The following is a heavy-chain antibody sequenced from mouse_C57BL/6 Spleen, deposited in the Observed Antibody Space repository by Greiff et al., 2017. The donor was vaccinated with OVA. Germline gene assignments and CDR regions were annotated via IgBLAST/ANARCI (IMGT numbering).Heavy chain of an antibody. CDR1: GFTFSSYA. D-gene: IGHD2-4*01. CDR3: ARVDYDYDYFDY. CDR2: ISDGGSYT. Sequence: EVQVVESGGGLVKPGGSLKLSCAASGFTFSSYAMSWVRQTPEKRLEWVATISDGGSYTYYPDNVKGRFTISRDNAKNNLYLQMSHLKSEDTAMYYCARVDYDYDYFDYWGQGTTLTVSS. J-gene: IGHJ2*01. V-gene: IGHV5-4*01.